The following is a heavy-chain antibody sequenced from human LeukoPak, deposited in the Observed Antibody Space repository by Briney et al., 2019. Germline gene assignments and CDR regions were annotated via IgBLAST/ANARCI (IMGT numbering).Heavy chain of an antibody. V-gene: IGHV3-53*01. J-gene: IGHJ4*02. CDR2: IYSGGST. D-gene: IGHD3-22*01. CDR3: AREGQDSSGYKHSDY. Sequence: AGGSLRLSCAASGFTVSSNYMSWVRQAPGKGLEWVSVIYSGGSTYYADSVKGRFTISRDNSKNTLYLQMNSLRAEDTAVYYCAREGQDSSGYKHSDYWGQGTLVTVSS. CDR1: GFTVSSNY.